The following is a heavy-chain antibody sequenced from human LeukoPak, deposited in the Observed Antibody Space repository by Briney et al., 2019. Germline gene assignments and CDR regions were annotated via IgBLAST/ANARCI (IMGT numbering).Heavy chain of an antibody. CDR3: ARDGDYGSGSAYFDY. CDR2: IYYSGST. V-gene: IGHV4-30-4*01. Sequence: SQTLSLTCTVSGGSISSGDYYWSWIRQPPGKGLEWIGYIYYSGSTYYNPSLKSRVTISVDTSKNQFSLKLSSVTAADTAVYYCARDGDYGSGSAYFDYWGQGTLVTVSS. D-gene: IGHD3-10*01. CDR1: GGSISSGDYY. J-gene: IGHJ4*02.